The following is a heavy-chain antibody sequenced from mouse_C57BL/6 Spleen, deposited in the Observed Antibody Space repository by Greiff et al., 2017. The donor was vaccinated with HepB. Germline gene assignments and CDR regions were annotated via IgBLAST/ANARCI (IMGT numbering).Heavy chain of an antibody. V-gene: IGHV10-1*01. CDR1: GFSFNTYA. CDR3: VKDNYYGTLDY. D-gene: IGHD1-1*01. CDR2: IRSKSNNYAT. J-gene: IGHJ2*01. Sequence: VQLKESGGGLVQPKGSLKLSCAASGFSFNTYAMNWVRQAPGKGLEWVARIRSKSNNYATYYADSVKDRFTISRDDSESMLYLQMNNLKTEDTAMYYCVKDNYYGTLDYWGQGTTLTVSS.